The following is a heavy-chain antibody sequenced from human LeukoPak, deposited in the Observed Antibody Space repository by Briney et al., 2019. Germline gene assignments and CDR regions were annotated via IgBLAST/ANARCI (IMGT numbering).Heavy chain of an antibody. J-gene: IGHJ6*02. CDR2: ISYDGSNE. CDR1: GFTFSTYG. CDR3: AGGYGDYVYYYGMDV. V-gene: IGHV3-30*03. Sequence: GGSLRLSCAASGFTFSTYGMHWVRQAPGKGLEWVAVISYDGSNEYYADSVKGRFTISRDNSKNTLYLQMNSLRAEDTAVYYCAGGYGDYVYYYGMDVWGQGTTVTVSS. D-gene: IGHD4-17*01.